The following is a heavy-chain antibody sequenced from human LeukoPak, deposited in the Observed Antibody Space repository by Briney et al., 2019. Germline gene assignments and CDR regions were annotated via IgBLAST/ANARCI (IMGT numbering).Heavy chain of an antibody. D-gene: IGHD3-10*01. CDR3: AKDRGYYGSGSYYKRDAFDI. V-gene: IGHV4-59*01. J-gene: IGHJ3*02. Sequence: SETLSLTCTVSGGSISSCYWSWIRQPPGKGLEWIGYIYYSGSTNYNPSLKSRVTISVDTSKNQFSLKLSSVTAADTAVYYCAKDRGYYGSGSYYKRDAFDIWGQGTMVTVSS. CDR2: IYYSGST. CDR1: GGSISSCY.